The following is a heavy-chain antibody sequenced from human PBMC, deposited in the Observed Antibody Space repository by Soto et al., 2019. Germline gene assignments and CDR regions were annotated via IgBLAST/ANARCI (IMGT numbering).Heavy chain of an antibody. CDR3: ARGPSADAPPSDWYFDL. Sequence: QPGGSLRLSCTASGFTFSSYSMNWVRQAPGKGLEWVSYISSGSYNIYYAGSVKGRLTISRDNAKDSLYLQMSSLRDDDSAVYYCARGPSADAPPSDWYFDLWGRGTLVTVSS. D-gene: IGHD2-2*01. J-gene: IGHJ2*01. V-gene: IGHV3-48*02. CDR2: ISSGSYNI. CDR1: GFTFSSYS.